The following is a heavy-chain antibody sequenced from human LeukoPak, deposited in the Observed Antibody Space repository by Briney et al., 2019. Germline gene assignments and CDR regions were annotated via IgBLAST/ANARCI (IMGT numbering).Heavy chain of an antibody. CDR2: INHSGST. J-gene: IGHJ4*02. Sequence: PSETLSLTCAVYGGSFSGYYWSWIRQPPGKGLEWIGEINHSGSTNYNPSLKSRVTISVDTSKNQFSLKLSSVTAADTAVYYCAGRALGGYVDYWGQGTLVTVSS. D-gene: IGHD3-16*01. CDR1: GGSFSGYY. V-gene: IGHV4-34*01. CDR3: AGRALGGYVDY.